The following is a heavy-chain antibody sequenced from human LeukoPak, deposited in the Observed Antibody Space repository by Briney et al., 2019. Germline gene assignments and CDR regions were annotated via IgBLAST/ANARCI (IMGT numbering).Heavy chain of an antibody. CDR3: ANHYGNRYYAPSD. J-gene: IGHJ4*02. CDR2: ISGSGGST. Sequence: PGGSLRLSCAASGFTFSSYAMSWVRHAPGKGLEWVSAISGSGGSTYHADSVKGRFTISRDNSKNTLYLQMNSLRAEDTAVYYCANHYGNRYYAPSDWGQGTLVTVSS. CDR1: GFTFSSYA. D-gene: IGHD2-2*01. V-gene: IGHV3-23*01.